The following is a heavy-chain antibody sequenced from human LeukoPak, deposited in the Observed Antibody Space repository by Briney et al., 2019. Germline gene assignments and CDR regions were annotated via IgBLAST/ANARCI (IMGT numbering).Heavy chain of an antibody. CDR3: ARNSSTIVSRIRTAFGFDS. Sequence: PSETLSLTCTVSGGSITGGSYYWAWIRQSPGKGLEWIGSIYYSGSTHYSSSLKSRVTISVDTSKNLFSLRLNSVTAADTAIYYCARNSSTIVSRIRTAFGFDSWGQGTRVTVSS. J-gene: IGHJ4*02. V-gene: IGHV4-39*01. CDR1: GGSITGGSYY. D-gene: IGHD5/OR15-5a*01. CDR2: IYYSGST.